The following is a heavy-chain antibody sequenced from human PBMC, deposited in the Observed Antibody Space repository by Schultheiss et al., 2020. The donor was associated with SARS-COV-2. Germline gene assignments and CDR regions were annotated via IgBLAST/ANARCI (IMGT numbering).Heavy chain of an antibody. D-gene: IGHD3-22*01. CDR3: ARVGYYYDSSGYYPYYFDY. V-gene: IGHV4-34*01. Sequence: SETLSLTCTVYGGSFSGYYWSWIRQPPGKGLEWIGEINHSGSTNYNPSLKGRVTISFDTSKNQFSLKLSSVTAADTALYYCARVGYYYDSSGYYPYYFDYWGQGTLVTVSS. CDR2: INHSGST. CDR1: GGSFSGYY. J-gene: IGHJ4*02.